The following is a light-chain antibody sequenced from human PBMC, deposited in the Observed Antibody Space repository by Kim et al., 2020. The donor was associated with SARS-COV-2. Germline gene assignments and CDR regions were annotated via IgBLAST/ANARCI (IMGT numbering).Light chain of an antibody. CDR3: GAWDDVRGAV. J-gene: IGLJ3*02. CDR1: SSNIGKFP. V-gene: IGLV1-51*01. CDR2: ANE. Sequence: QSVLTQPPSVSAAPGQKVTISCSGGSSNIGKFPVSWYQQLPGTAPKLLIYANEKRPSGIPDRFSASRSGTSVTLVITGLQTGDEADYYCGAWDDVRGAVFGGGTQLTVL.